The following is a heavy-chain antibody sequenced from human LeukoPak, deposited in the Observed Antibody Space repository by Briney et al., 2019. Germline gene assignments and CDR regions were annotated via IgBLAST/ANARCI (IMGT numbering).Heavy chain of an antibody. V-gene: IGHV3-23*01. CDR1: GFTFSSYA. CDR3: ARDQQLARFDY. CDR2: ISGSGGST. Sequence: GGSLRLSCAASGFTFSSYAMSWVRQAPGKGLEWVSAISGSGGSTYYADSVKGRFTISRDNAKNSLYLQMNSLRAEDTAVFYCARDQQLARFDYWGQGTLVTVSS. J-gene: IGHJ4*02. D-gene: IGHD6-13*01.